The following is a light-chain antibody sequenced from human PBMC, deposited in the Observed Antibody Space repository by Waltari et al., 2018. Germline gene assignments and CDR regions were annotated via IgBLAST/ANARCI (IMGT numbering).Light chain of an antibody. CDR1: SSDVGGYNY. CDR2: EVS. V-gene: IGLV2-8*01. J-gene: IGLJ2*01. Sequence: QSALTQPPSASGSPGQSVTISCTRTSSDVGGYNYVSWYQQHPGKAPKPMIYEVSERPSGVPDRFSGSKSGNKASLTVSGLQADDEADYYCSSLAGGGYVVFGGGTKVTVL. CDR3: SSLAGGGYVV.